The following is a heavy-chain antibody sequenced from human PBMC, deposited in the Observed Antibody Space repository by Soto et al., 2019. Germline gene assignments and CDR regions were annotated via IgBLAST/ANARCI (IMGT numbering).Heavy chain of an antibody. V-gene: IGHV1-3*01. J-gene: IGHJ4*02. CDR1: GYTFTNYS. D-gene: IGHD3-3*01. CDR3: ARVGQGYYDFWSGLNY. CDR2: INAGNGNT. Sequence: ASVKVSCNASGYTFTNYSMHWVRQAPGQRLEWMGWINAGNGNTKYSQTFQGRVTITRDTSASTAYMELSRLRSEDTAVYFCARVGQGYYDFWSGLNYWGQGTLVTVSS.